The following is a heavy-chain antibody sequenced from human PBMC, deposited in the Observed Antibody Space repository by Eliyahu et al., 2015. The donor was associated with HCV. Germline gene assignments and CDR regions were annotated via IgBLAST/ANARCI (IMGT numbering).Heavy chain of an antibody. D-gene: IGHD6-19*01. CDR3: ARGSSGYSSGWRDAFDI. CDR1: GFXFXSXA. Sequence: QVQLVESGGSVVQPGRSLRLSCAASGFXFXSXAMHWVRQGPGQGVGWVAVISYDGSNKYYADSVKGRFTISRDNSKNTLYLQMNSLRAEDTAVYYCARGSSGYSSGWRDAFDIWGQGTMVHRLF. J-gene: IGHJ3*02. CDR2: ISYDGSNK. V-gene: IGHV3-30-3*01.